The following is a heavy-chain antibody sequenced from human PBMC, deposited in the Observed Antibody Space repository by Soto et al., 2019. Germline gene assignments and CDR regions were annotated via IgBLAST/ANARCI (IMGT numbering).Heavy chain of an antibody. Sequence: PSETLSLTCTVSGGSISSFYWTWIRQPPGKGLEWIGYIYYTVTTSYNPSLRSRVTISVDTSKNQFSLKVRSVTAADMAVYYCARVERYSSGWYPYWGQGTLVTVSS. D-gene: IGHD6-19*01. CDR1: GGSISSFY. J-gene: IGHJ4*02. V-gene: IGHV4-59*01. CDR2: IYYTVTT. CDR3: ARVERYSSGWYPY.